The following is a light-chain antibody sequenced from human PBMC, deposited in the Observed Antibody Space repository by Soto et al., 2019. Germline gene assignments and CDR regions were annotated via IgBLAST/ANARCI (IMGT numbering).Light chain of an antibody. CDR2: EVS. CDR3: SSYAGSNNLV. V-gene: IGLV2-8*01. J-gene: IGLJ1*01. Sequence: QSVVTQPRSASGSPGQSVTISCTGTSSDVGGYNYVSWYQQHPGKAPKLMIYEVSKRPSGVPDRFSGSKSGNTASLTVSGLQAEDEADYYCSSYAGSNNLVFGTGTKVTVL. CDR1: SSDVGGYNY.